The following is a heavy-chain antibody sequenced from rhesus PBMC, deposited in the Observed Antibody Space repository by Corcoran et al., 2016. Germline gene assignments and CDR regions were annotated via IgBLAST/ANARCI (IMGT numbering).Heavy chain of an antibody. Sequence: EVQLVESGGGLAKPGGSLRLSCAASGFTFSSYWMNWVRQAPGKGVEWVTGINSGGGSTYYADSVKGRFTISRDNSKNTLSLQMNSRRAEDTAVYYCANLRTANYWGQGVLVTVSS. CDR2: INSGGGST. CDR3: ANLRTANY. J-gene: IGHJ4*01. D-gene: IGHD4-29*01. V-gene: IGHV3S25*01. CDR1: GFTFSSYW.